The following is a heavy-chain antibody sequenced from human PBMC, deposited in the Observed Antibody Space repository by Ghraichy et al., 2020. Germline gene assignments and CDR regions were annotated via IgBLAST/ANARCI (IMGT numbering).Heavy chain of an antibody. CDR3: ARDLIGTGAKNSFDP. CDR1: GYRFTGNY. V-gene: IGHV1-2*02. D-gene: IGHD1-26*01. Sequence: ASVKVSCKASGYRFTGNYIHWVRQAPRQGLEWMGWINPSSGDTNYAQKFQGRVTMTRDTSISTAYVDLSGLRSDDTAMYYCARDLIGTGAKNSFDPWGQGTLVTVSS. J-gene: IGHJ5*02. CDR2: INPSSGDT.